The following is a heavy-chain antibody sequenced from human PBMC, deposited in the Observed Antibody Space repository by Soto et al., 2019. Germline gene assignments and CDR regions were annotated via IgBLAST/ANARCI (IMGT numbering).Heavy chain of an antibody. J-gene: IGHJ4*02. CDR2: ISSYGGST. CDR1: EFTFISYA. Sequence: GGALRLSCAAPEFTFISYAMQWVVQAPGKGLEYVSAISSYGGSTYYANSVKGRFTISRDNSKNTLYLQMGSLRAEDMAVYYCTRDPDGRGYDYFDFPGQGTLVTVSS. V-gene: IGHV3-64*01. D-gene: IGHD3-22*01. CDR3: TRDPDGRGYDYFDF.